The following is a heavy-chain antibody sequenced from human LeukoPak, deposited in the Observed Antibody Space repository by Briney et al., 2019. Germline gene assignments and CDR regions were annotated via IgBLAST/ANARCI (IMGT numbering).Heavy chain of an antibody. CDR3: ARDSYVWGSYRPYYFDY. D-gene: IGHD3-16*02. J-gene: IGHJ4*02. CDR1: GFTFSDYY. V-gene: IGHV3-11*04. Sequence: GGSLRLSCAASGFTFSDYYMSWIRQAPGKGLEWVSYISSSSSTIYYADSVKGRFTISRDNAKNSLYLQMNSLRDEDTAVYYCARDSYVWGSYRPYYFDYWGQGTLVTVSS. CDR2: ISSSSSTI.